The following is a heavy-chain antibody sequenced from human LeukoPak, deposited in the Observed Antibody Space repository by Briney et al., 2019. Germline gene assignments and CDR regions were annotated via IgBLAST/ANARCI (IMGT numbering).Heavy chain of an antibody. CDR1: GYTFTGYY. J-gene: IGHJ4*02. Sequence: GASVKVSCKASGYTFTGYYMHWVRQAPGQGLEWMGRINPNSGDIKYAQKFQGRVTMTRDTSISTAYMELSRLTSDDTAVYYCAKRYCSSPNCYANFDYSGQGTLVTVSS. CDR2: INPNSGDI. D-gene: IGHD2-2*01. CDR3: AKRYCSSPNCYANFDY. V-gene: IGHV1-2*06.